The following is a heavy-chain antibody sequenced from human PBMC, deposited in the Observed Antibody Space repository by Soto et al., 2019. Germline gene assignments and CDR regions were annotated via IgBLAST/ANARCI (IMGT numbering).Heavy chain of an antibody. J-gene: IGHJ4*02. V-gene: IGHV3-11*01. Sequence: PGGSLRLSCAAYGFTFSDYFMSWIRQAPGKGLECVSYITSSSTIYYSDSVKGRFTISRDNAKNSLFLQMNSLRAEDTAVYYCARDWNSNDWGQGTLVTVSS. D-gene: IGHD1-7*01. CDR2: ITSSSTI. CDR3: ARDWNSND. CDR1: GFTFSDYF.